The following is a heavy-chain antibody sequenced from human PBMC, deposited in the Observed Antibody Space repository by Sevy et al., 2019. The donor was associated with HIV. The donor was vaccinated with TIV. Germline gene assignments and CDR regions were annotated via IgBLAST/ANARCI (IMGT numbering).Heavy chain of an antibody. D-gene: IGHD1-26*01. J-gene: IGHJ4*02. CDR2: INWNSNNI. CDR3: AKGGIGSFWSAIDY. V-gene: IGHV3-9*01. CDR1: GFIFDDYA. Sequence: GGSLRLSCSASGFIFDDYAMHWIRQAPGKGLEWVAGINWNSNNIVYADSVKGRFTISRDNARNSLYLQMNSLTSADKAFYYCAKGGIGSFWSAIDYWGRGTLVTVSS.